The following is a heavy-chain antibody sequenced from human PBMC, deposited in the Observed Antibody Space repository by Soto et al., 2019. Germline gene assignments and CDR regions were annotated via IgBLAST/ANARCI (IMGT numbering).Heavy chain of an antibody. CDR1: GGSISSSSYY. CDR3: ARHPGTSYYYGMDV. CDR2: IYYSGST. D-gene: IGHD1-7*01. J-gene: IGHJ6*04. V-gene: IGHV4-39*01. Sequence: SETLSLTCTVSGGSISSSSYYWGWIRQPPGKGLEWIGSIYYSGSTYYNPSLKSRVTISVDTSKNQFSLKLSSVTAADTAVYYCARHPGTSYYYGMDVWGKGTTVTVSS.